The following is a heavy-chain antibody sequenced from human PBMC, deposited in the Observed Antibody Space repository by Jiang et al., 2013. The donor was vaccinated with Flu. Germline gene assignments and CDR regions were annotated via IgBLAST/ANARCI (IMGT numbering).Heavy chain of an antibody. CDR2: IYYSGST. Sequence: GPGLVKPSETLSLTCTVSGGSISSTTYYWGWIRQPPGKGLEWIGNIYYSGSTYYNPSLKSRVTISVDTSKNQFSLKLSSVIAADTAVYYCATQSLRGYNSGLPVVLVRYWGQGTLVTVTS. V-gene: IGHV4-39*01. D-gene: IGHD5-18*01. J-gene: IGHJ4*02. CDR1: GGSISSTTYY. CDR3: ATQSLRGYNSGLPVVLVRY.